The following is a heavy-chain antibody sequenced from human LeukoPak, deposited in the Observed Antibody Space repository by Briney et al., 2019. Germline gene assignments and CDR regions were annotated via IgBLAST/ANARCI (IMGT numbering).Heavy chain of an antibody. CDR1: GGSFSGYY. J-gene: IGHJ4*02. V-gene: IGHV4-34*01. CDR2: INHSGST. CDR3: ARGPGIAVAGLIDY. Sequence: SETLSLTCAVYGGSFSGYYWSWIRQPPGKGLEWIGEINHSGSTNYNPSLKSRVTMSVDTSKNQFSLKLSSVTAADTAVYYCARGPGIAVAGLIDYWGQGTLVTVSS. D-gene: IGHD6-19*01.